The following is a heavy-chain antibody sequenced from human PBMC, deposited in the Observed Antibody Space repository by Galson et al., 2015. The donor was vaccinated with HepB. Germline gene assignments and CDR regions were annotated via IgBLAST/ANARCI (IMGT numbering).Heavy chain of an antibody. CDR1: GFTFSSYA. D-gene: IGHD2-2*01. J-gene: IGHJ4*02. Sequence: SLRLSCAASGFTFSSYAMHWVRQAPGKGLEWVAVISYDGSNKYYADSVKGRFTISRDNSKNTLYLQMNSLRAEDTAVYYCARGRGYCSSTSCYGGYYFDYWGQGTLVTVSS. V-gene: IGHV3-30*04. CDR2: ISYDGSNK. CDR3: ARGRGYCSSTSCYGGYYFDY.